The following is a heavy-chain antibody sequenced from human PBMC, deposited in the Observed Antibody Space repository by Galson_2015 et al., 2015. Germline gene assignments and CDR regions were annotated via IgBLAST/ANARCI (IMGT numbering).Heavy chain of an antibody. D-gene: IGHD3-22*01. Sequence: LRLSCAASGFTFGDYAMSWFRQAPGKGLEWVGFIRSKAYGGTTEYAASVKGRFTISRDDSKSIAYLQMNSLKTEDTAVYYCTREESGNYYDSSGYFDNWGQGTLVTVSS. V-gene: IGHV3-49*03. CDR2: IRSKAYGGTT. CDR1: GFTFGDYA. CDR3: TREESGNYYDSSGYFDN. J-gene: IGHJ4*02.